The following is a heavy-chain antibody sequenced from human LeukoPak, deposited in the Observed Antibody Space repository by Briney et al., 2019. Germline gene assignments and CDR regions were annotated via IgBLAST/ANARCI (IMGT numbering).Heavy chain of an antibody. Sequence: PSETLSLTCTVSGGSISSSSYYWGWIRQPPGKGLEWIGSIYYSGSTYYSPSLKSRVIISVDTSKNQFSLRLSSVTAADTAVYYCATSSGPIDYWGQGTLVTVSS. CDR2: IYYSGST. CDR1: GGSISSSSYY. V-gene: IGHV4-39*07. CDR3: ATSSGPIDY. D-gene: IGHD6-19*01. J-gene: IGHJ4*02.